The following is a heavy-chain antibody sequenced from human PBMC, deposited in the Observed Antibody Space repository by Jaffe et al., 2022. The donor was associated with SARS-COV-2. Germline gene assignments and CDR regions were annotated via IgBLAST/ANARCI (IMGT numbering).Heavy chain of an antibody. CDR1: GGSITSTNYY. V-gene: IGHV4-39*01. D-gene: IGHD2-2*01. CDR3: AHHARPLYAPENYSVDV. CDR2: LYDGGST. Sequence: QLQLQESGPGLVKPSETLSLTCTVSGGSITSTNYYWGWVRQTPGKGLEWIGSLYDGGSTYYNPSLKSRVTISVDTSKNQFSLKLTSVTAADTAVYYCAHHARPLYAPENYSVDVWGQGTTVTVSS. J-gene: IGHJ6*02.